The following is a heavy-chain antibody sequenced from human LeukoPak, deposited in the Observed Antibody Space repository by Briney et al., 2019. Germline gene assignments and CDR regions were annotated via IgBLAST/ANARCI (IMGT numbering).Heavy chain of an antibody. CDR1: GVSISTNY. J-gene: IGHJ4*02. Sequence: SETLSLTCTVSGVSISTNYWNWIRQPPGKGLEWIGYIYYSGSTNYNPSLKSRVTISVDTSKNQFSLKLSSVTAADTAVYYCARENGDILTGYYTFDYWGQGTLVTVSS. V-gene: IGHV4-59*12. CDR2: IYYSGST. CDR3: ARENGDILTGYYTFDY. D-gene: IGHD3-9*01.